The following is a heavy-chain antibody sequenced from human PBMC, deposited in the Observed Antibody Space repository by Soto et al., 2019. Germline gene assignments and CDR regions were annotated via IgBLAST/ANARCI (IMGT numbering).Heavy chain of an antibody. J-gene: IGHJ4*02. CDR2: IYYSGST. Sequence: QVQLQESGPGLVKPSQTLSLTCTVSGGSISRGGYYWSWIRQHPGKGLEWIGYIYYSGSTYYNPSLKSRVTISVDTSKNQCSLKLSSVTAADTAVYYCARKEGFGEFAYFDYWGQGTLVTVSS. CDR3: ARKEGFGEFAYFDY. D-gene: IGHD3-10*01. V-gene: IGHV4-31*03. CDR1: GGSISRGGYY.